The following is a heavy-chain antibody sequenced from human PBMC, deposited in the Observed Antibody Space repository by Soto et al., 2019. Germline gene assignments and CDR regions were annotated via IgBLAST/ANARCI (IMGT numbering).Heavy chain of an antibody. D-gene: IGHD3-22*01. CDR2: IWYDGNKK. J-gene: IGHJ4*01. Sequence: PGGSLRLSCTASGFSFSSSGRHWVRQAPGKGLEWVAVIWYDGNKKYYGDSVRGRFTISRDNSKNTLYLEMNSLRAEDTAVYYCARDVYDSSGYHDYWGQGTLVTVSS. CDR3: ARDVYDSSGYHDY. CDR1: GFSFSSSG. V-gene: IGHV3-33*01.